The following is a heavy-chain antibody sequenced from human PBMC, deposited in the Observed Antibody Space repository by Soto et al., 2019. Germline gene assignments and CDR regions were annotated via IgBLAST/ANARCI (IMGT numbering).Heavy chain of an antibody. D-gene: IGHD1-26*01. CDR2: IYPGDSDT. V-gene: IGHV5-51*01. Sequence: ESLKISCKGSGYNFANYWIGWVRQMPGKGLEWMGIIYPGDSDTRYSPSFQGQVTISADKSISAAYLQWSNLKASDTAMYYCARQEGATVLSYYGMDVWRQGTTVTVSS. J-gene: IGHJ6*02. CDR3: ARQEGATVLSYYGMDV. CDR1: GYNFANYW.